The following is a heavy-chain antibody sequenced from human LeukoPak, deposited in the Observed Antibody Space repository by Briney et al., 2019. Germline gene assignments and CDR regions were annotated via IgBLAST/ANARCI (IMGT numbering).Heavy chain of an antibody. V-gene: IGHV4-31*03. Sequence: SETLSLTCTVSGGSISSGGYYWSWIRQHPGKGLEWIGYIYYSGSTYYNPSLKSRVTISVDTSKNQFSLKLSSVTAADTAVYYCARIHGDYLFFGYWGQGTLVTVSS. CDR2: IYYSGST. J-gene: IGHJ4*02. CDR1: GGSISSGGYY. D-gene: IGHD4-17*01. CDR3: ARIHGDYLFFGY.